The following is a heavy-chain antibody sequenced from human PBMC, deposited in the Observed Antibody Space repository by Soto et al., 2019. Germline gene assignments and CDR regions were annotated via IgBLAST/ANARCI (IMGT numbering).Heavy chain of an antibody. V-gene: IGHV3-30*18. J-gene: IGHJ4*02. CDR2: ISYDGSNK. CDR3: AKFRSSGWGGNFDY. D-gene: IGHD6-19*01. Sequence: QVQLVESGGGVVQPGRSLRLSCAASGFTFSSYGMHWVRQAPGKGLEWVAVISYDGSNKYYADSVKGRFTISRDNSKNTLYLQMNSLRAEDTAVYYCAKFRSSGWGGNFDYWGQGTLVTVSS. CDR1: GFTFSSYG.